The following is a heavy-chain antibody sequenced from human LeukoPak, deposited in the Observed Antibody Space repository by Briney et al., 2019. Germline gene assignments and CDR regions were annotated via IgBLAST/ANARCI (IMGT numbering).Heavy chain of an antibody. CDR3: ARLNWGLNAFDF. CDR1: EFTFRSYW. Sequence: PGGTLRLSCAASEFTFRSYWMSWVRQAPGKGLEWVANIKEDGSEKYYVDSVKRRFTISRDNAKNSLYLQMNSLRAEDTAVYYCARLNWGLNAFDFWGQGTTVTVSS. CDR2: IKEDGSEK. J-gene: IGHJ3*01. D-gene: IGHD7-27*01. V-gene: IGHV3-7*04.